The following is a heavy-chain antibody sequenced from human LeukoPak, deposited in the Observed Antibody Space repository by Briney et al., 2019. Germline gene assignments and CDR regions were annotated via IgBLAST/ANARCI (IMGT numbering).Heavy chain of an antibody. CDR3: ARHTVVRGVIHSDY. V-gene: IGHV5-51*01. J-gene: IGHJ4*02. D-gene: IGHD3-10*01. CDR1: GYSFTSYW. Sequence: KSGESLKISCKGSGYSFTSYWIGWVRQMPGKGLEWMGIIYPGDSDTRYSPSFQGQVIISADKSISTAYLQWSSLKASDTAMYYCARHTVVRGVIHSDYWGQGTLVTVSS. CDR2: IYPGDSDT.